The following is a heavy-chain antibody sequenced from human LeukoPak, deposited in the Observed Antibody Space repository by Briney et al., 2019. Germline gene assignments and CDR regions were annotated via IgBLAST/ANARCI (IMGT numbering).Heavy chain of an antibody. D-gene: IGHD3-22*01. V-gene: IGHV3-15*01. Sequence: GGSLRLSCEGSGFSFSEYWMSWVRQAPGKGLEWVGRIKSKTDGGTTDYAAPVKGRFTISRDDSKNTLYLQMNSLKTEDTAVYYCTTDSSGYYPWFDYWGQGTLVTVSS. J-gene: IGHJ4*02. CDR1: GFSFSEYW. CDR2: IKSKTDGGTT. CDR3: TTDSSGYYPWFDY.